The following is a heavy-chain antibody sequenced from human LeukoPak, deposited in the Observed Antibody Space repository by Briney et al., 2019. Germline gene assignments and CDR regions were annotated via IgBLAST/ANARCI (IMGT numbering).Heavy chain of an antibody. Sequence: PGGSLRLSCEASAFTFSNYWMHWVRQAPGKGLVWVSRINTDESRTNYADSVKGRFTISRDNAKNTLYLQMNSLYYCARGAIYNYYLDVWGKGTTVTVSS. CDR2: INTDESRT. J-gene: IGHJ6*03. V-gene: IGHV3-74*01. CDR3: YYLDV. CDR1: AFTFSNYW. D-gene: IGHD3-10*01.